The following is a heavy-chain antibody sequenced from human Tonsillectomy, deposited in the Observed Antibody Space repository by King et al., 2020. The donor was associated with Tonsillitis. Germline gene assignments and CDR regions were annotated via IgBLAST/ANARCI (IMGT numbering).Heavy chain of an antibody. CDR1: GFTFSSYV. V-gene: IGHV3-33*01. CDR2: IWYDGRNK. J-gene: IGHJ3*02. CDR3: ARDGYDFWSGYHMSRDAFDI. D-gene: IGHD3-3*01. Sequence: VQLVESGGGVVQPGRSLRLSCAASGFTFSSYVIHWVRQAPGTGLEWVALIWYDGRNKYYADSVKGRFTISRDNSKNTLYLQMNSQRTEDTAVYYCARDGYDFWSGYHMSRDAFDIWGQGTMVTVSS.